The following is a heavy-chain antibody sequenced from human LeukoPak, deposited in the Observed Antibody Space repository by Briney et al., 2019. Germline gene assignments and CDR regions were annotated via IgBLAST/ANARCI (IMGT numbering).Heavy chain of an antibody. CDR1: GFTVSSNY. V-gene: IGHV3-66*01. CDR3: ATLGYCSGGSCYD. Sequence: PGGSLRLSCAASGFTVSSNYMSWVRQAPGKGLEWVSVIYSGGSTYYADSVKGRFTISRDNSKNTLYLQMNSLRAEDTAVYYCATLGYCSGGSCYDWSQGTLVTVSS. D-gene: IGHD2-15*01. CDR2: IYSGGST. J-gene: IGHJ4*02.